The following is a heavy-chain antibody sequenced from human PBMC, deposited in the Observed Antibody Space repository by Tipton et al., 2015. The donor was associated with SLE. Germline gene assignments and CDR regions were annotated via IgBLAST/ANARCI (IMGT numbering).Heavy chain of an antibody. CDR1: GGSISSHY. V-gene: IGHV4-59*11. CDR3: ARRRNYDFWSGYYGYGMDV. J-gene: IGHJ6*02. CDR2: IYYSGSA. D-gene: IGHD3-3*01. Sequence: TLSLTCTVSGGSISSHYWSWIRQPPGKGLEWIGYIYYSGSANYNPSLKSRVTISVDTSKNQFSLKLSSVTAADTAVYYCARRRNYDFWSGYYGYGMDVWGQGTTVTVSS.